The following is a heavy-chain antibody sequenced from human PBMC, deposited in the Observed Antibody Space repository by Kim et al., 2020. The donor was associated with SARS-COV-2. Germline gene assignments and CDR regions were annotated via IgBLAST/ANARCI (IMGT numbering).Heavy chain of an antibody. J-gene: IGHJ3*02. D-gene: IGHD3-10*01. CDR2: ISWNSGSI. CDR1: GFTFDDYA. V-gene: IGHV3-9*01. CDR3: AKSSLSVYKIILGAFDI. Sequence: GGSLRLSCAASGFTFDDYAMHWVRQAPGKGLEWVSGISWNSGSIGYADSVKGRFTISRDNAKNSLYLQMNSLRAEDTALYYCAKSSLSVYKIILGAFDILVQRTMLSVS.